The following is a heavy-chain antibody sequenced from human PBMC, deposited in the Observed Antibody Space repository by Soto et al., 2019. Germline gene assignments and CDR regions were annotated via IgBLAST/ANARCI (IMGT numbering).Heavy chain of an antibody. CDR1: GFTFSSYG. J-gene: IGHJ4*02. D-gene: IGHD2-15*01. CDR2: ISYDGSNK. Sequence: QVQLVESGGGVVQPGSSLRLSCAASGFTFSSYGMHWVRQAPGKGLEWVAVISYDGSNKYYADSVKGRFTISRDNSKNTLYLQMNSLRAEDTAVYYCAKDQGPYCSGGSCYSQTPDYWGQGTLVTVSS. V-gene: IGHV3-30*18. CDR3: AKDQGPYCSGGSCYSQTPDY.